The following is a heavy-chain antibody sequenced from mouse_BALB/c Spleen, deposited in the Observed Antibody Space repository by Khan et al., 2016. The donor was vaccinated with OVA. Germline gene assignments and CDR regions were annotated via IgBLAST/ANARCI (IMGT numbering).Heavy chain of an antibody. D-gene: IGHD1-1*01. V-gene: IGHV1-5*01. CDR2: IYPGDSDT. Sequence: VQLKESGTVLARPGASVKMSCKASGYIFTSYWMHWVKQRPGQGLEWIGAIYPGDSDTNYNQNFKGKAKLTAVTSTSTAYMELSSLTNEDSVVYYCTRWSYWFAYWGQGTLVTVSA. J-gene: IGHJ3*01. CDR1: GYIFTSYW. CDR3: TRWSYWFAY.